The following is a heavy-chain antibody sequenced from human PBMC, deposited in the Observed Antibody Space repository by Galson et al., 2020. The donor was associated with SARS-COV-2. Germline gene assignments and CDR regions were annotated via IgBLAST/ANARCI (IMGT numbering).Heavy chain of an antibody. CDR3: ARAEEGIVVVPAAIGRDYYYYMDV. CDR1: GYTFTSYA. V-gene: IGHV7-4-1*02. CDR2: INTNTGNP. Sequence: ASVKVSCKAPGYTFTSYAINWVRQAPGQGLEWMGWINTNTGNPTYAQGFTGRFVFSLDTSVSTAYLQISSLKAEDTAVYYCARAEEGIVVVPAAIGRDYYYYMDVWGKGTTVTVSS. D-gene: IGHD2-2*01. J-gene: IGHJ6*03.